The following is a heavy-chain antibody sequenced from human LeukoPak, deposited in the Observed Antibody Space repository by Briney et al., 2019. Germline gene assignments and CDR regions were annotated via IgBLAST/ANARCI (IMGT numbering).Heavy chain of an antibody. CDR2: ISYGGTNE. J-gene: IGHJ3*02. V-gene: IGHV3-30*04. D-gene: IGHD6-19*01. Sequence: GGSLRLSCAASGFTFGSYAIHWVRQAPGKGLEWVAVISYGGTNEYYADSVKGRFTISRDNSKNTLYLQMNSLRAEDTAVYYCARDGYSSGWFIWGQGTMVTVPS. CDR1: GFTFGSYA. CDR3: ARDGYSSGWFI.